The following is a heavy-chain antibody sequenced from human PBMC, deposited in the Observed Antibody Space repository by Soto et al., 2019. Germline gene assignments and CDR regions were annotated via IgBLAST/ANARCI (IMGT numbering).Heavy chain of an antibody. Sequence: EVQLVESGGGLVQPGGSLRLSCAGSGFIFDNYAMHWVRQAPGKGLEWVSSISWKSGNIGYADSVKGRFTISRDNAANSIYLQMSSLRAEDTALYYCAKDSGYFGSGGYSMGENFFDYWGQGALVTVSS. CDR3: AKDSGYFGSGGYSMGENFFDY. V-gene: IGHV3-9*01. CDR2: ISWKSGNI. D-gene: IGHD3-9*01. J-gene: IGHJ4*02. CDR1: GFIFDNYA.